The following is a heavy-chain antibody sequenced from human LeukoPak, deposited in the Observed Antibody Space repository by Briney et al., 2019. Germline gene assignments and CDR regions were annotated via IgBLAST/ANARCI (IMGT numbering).Heavy chain of an antibody. CDR3: ARDHYYDSSGYDY. D-gene: IGHD3-22*01. Sequence: PGGSLRLSCAASGFTFSSYSMNWVRQGPGKGLEWVSSISSSSSYIYYADSVKGRFTISRDNAKNSLYLQMNSLRAEDTDVYYCARDHYYDSSGYDYWGQGTLVTVSS. CDR1: GFTFSSYS. CDR2: ISSSSSYI. V-gene: IGHV3-21*01. J-gene: IGHJ4*02.